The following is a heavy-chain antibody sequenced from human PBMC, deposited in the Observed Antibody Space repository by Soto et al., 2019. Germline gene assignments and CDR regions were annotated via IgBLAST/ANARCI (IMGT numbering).Heavy chain of an antibody. D-gene: IGHD6-25*01. CDR2: ISAYNGNT. CDR1: GYTFTSYG. V-gene: IGHV1-18*01. CDR3: ARDRSGQGAKGESYYSYGMDV. J-gene: IGHJ6*02. Sequence: QVQLVQSGAEVKKPGASVKVSCKASGYTFTSYGISWVRQAPGQGLEWMGWISAYNGNTNYAQKLQGRVTMTTDTSTSTAYMELRSLRSDDTAVYYCARDRSGQGAKGESYYSYGMDVWGQGTTVTVSS.